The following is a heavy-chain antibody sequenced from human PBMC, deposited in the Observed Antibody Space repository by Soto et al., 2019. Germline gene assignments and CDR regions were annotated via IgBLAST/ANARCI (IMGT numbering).Heavy chain of an antibody. CDR1: GGSITDYY. V-gene: IGHV4-59*01. J-gene: IGHJ2*01. Sequence: SETLSLTCTVSGGSITDYYWSWIRQPPGKALEWIGYGYHSVSIHYNPSLKTRVTISVDTSENQFSLRLSSVTAADTAVYYCARAFAGFGAYWYFDLWGRGASVTVSS. CDR3: ARAFAGFGAYWYFDL. D-gene: IGHD3-16*01. CDR2: GYHSVSI.